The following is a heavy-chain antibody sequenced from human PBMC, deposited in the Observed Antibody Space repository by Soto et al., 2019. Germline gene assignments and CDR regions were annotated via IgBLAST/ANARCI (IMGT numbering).Heavy chain of an antibody. CDR2: IYYSGAA. V-gene: IGHV4-39*02. J-gene: IGHJ1*01. CDR3: ARLAYNGYFQT. D-gene: IGHD1-20*01. Sequence: SETLSLTCDVSGDSISSSTYYWGWIRQPPGKGLEWLASIYYSGAAYYNPSLRSRVSISVDTSNNRFSLALTSLTAADTAVYFCARLAYNGYFQTWGQGSLVTVSS. CDR1: GDSISSSTYY.